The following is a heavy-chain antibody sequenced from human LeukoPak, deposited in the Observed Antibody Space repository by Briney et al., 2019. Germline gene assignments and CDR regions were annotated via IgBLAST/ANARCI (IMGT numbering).Heavy chain of an antibody. Sequence: GGSLRLSCAASGFTFSIYAMTWVRQAPGKGLEWVSAISGGGGSTYYADSVKGRFTISRDNSKNTLYLQMNSLRAEDTAVYYCAKDMAVAGSPYYFDYWGQGTLVTVSS. CDR3: AKDMAVAGSPYYFDY. V-gene: IGHV3-23*01. J-gene: IGHJ4*02. CDR1: GFTFSIYA. CDR2: ISGGGGST. D-gene: IGHD6-19*01.